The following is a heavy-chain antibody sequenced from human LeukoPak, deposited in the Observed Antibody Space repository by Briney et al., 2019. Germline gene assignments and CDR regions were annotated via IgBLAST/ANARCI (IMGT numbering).Heavy chain of an antibody. D-gene: IGHD3-22*01. CDR1: AYTFTYYY. Sequence: ASLTVSCTASAYTFTYYYIHWVRQAPGQGHEGMGWINPNSGGTNYAQKFQDRVTMTRDTSISTAYMELSSLRSDDTAVYYCARQANDHSGHDYWGQGTLVTVSS. J-gene: IGHJ4*02. CDR2: INPNSGGT. V-gene: IGHV1-2*02. CDR3: ARQANDHSGHDY.